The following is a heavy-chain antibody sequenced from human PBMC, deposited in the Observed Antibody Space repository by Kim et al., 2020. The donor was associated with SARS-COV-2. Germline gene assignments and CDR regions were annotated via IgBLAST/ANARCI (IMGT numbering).Heavy chain of an antibody. D-gene: IGHD3-10*01. J-gene: IGHJ4*02. CDR3: ARQYYGSGSYFY. Sequence: YAQKFQGRVTMTRDTSISTAYMELSRLRSDDTAVYYCARQYYGSGSYFYWGQGTLVTVSS. V-gene: IGHV1-2*02.